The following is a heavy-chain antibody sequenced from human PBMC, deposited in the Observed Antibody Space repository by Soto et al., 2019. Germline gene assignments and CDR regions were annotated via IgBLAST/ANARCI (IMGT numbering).Heavy chain of an antibody. Sequence: EVQLVESGGDLVQPGGSLRLSCAASGFTFTNYWMHWVRQAPGRGLLWISRINPDGSTTFYADSVKGRFPISRDNAKNTLYLQMNSLRGEDTAVYYCASLPQDVSPVPGNEGPDYWGQGTLVTVSS. J-gene: IGHJ4*02. CDR2: INPDGSTT. V-gene: IGHV3-74*01. CDR1: GFTFTNYW. D-gene: IGHD6-19*01. CDR3: ASLPQDVSPVPGNEGPDY.